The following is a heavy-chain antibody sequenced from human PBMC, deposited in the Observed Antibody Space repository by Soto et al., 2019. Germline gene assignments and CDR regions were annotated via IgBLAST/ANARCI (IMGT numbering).Heavy chain of an antibody. V-gene: IGHV3-30*18. D-gene: IGHD5-18*01. J-gene: IGHJ6*02. Sequence: QVQLVESGGGVVQPGRSLRLSCAASGFTFSSYGMHWVRQAPGKGLEWVAVISYDGSNKYYADSVKGRFTISRDNSKNTLYLQMNSLRAEDTAVYYCAKVLGYSYGAYGRDVWGQGTTV. CDR1: GFTFSSYG. CDR3: AKVLGYSYGAYGRDV. CDR2: ISYDGSNK.